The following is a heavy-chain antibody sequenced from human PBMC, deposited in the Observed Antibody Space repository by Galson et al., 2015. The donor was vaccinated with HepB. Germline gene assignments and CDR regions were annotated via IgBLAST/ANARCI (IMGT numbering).Heavy chain of an antibody. D-gene: IGHD6-19*01. CDR1: GGSVSSGSFY. V-gene: IGHV4-61*01. J-gene: IGHJ4*02. CDR3: ARNLGGSGWFQYYFDY. Sequence: ETLSLTCTVSGGSVSSGSFYWNWIRQPPGKGLEWIGYISYSGSTNYNPSLKSRVTISVDTSKNQFSLRLSSVTAADTAVYFCARNLGGSGWFQYYFDYWGQGTLVTVSS. CDR2: ISYSGST.